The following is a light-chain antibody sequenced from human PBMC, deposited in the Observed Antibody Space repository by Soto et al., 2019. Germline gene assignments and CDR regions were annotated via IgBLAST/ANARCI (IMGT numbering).Light chain of an antibody. CDR2: KAS. CDR3: QQSYDTSWM. J-gene: IGKJ1*01. Sequence: DIQMTQSPSTLSGSVGDRVTITCRASQTISSWLAWYQQKPGKAPKLLIYKASTLKSGVPSRFSGSGSGTEFTLTISNLQPEDFATYYCQQSYDTSWMFGQGTKVDIK. V-gene: IGKV1-5*03. CDR1: QTISSW.